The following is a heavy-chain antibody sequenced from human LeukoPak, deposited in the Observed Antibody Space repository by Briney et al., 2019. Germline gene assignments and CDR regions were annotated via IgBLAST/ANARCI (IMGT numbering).Heavy chain of an antibody. CDR2: ISSAGDYM. J-gene: IGHJ4*02. Sequence: GGSLRLSCAPSGFTFSDYNMNWVRQAPGKGLEWVSSISSAGDYMSYADSVRGRFTISRDNAKNSLYLQMDTLRAEDTAVYYCATSWSNFDYWGQGTLVTVSS. CDR3: ATSWSNFDY. V-gene: IGHV3-21*01. D-gene: IGHD6-13*01. CDR1: GFTFSDYN.